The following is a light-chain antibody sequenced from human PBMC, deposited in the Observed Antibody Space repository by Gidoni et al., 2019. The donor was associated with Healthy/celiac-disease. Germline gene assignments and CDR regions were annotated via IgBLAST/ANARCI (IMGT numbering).Light chain of an antibody. Sequence: DIVLTQSPGTLSLSPGEIATLSCRASQSVSSSYLAWYQQKPGQAPRLLIYGASSRATGIPDRFSGSGSGTDFTLTISRLEPEDVAVYYCQQYGSSPYTFXQXTKLXIK. CDR1: QSVSSSY. J-gene: IGKJ2*01. V-gene: IGKV3-20*01. CDR2: GAS. CDR3: QQYGSSPYT.